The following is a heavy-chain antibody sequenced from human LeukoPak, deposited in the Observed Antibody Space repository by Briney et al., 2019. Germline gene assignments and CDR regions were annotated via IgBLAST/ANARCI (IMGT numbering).Heavy chain of an antibody. CDR2: ISAYNGNT. V-gene: IGHV1-18*01. J-gene: IGHJ3*02. CDR3: VGSPTSGPLSDAFDI. Sequence: GASVKVSCKASGYTFTSYGISWVRQAPGQGLEWMGWISAYNGNTNYAQKLQGRVTMTTDTSTSTAYMELRSLRSDDTAVYYCVGSPTSGPLSDAFDIWGQGTMVTVSS. CDR1: GYTFTSYG. D-gene: IGHD3-16*01.